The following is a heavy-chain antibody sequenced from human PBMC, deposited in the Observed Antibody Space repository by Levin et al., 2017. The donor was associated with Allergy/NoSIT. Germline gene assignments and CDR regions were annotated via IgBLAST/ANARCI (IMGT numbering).Heavy chain of an antibody. Sequence: SCAASGFTFDDYAMHWVRQAPGKGLEWVSGINWSGATRGYADSVKGRFTISRDNAKNSLYLQMNSLRADDTALYYCTKSAAATGLPTRDYYYYGMDVWGQGTTVTVSS. CDR2: INWSGATR. CDR1: GFTFDDYA. J-gene: IGHJ6*02. D-gene: IGHD6-13*01. CDR3: TKSAAATGLPTRDYYYYGMDV. V-gene: IGHV3-9*01.